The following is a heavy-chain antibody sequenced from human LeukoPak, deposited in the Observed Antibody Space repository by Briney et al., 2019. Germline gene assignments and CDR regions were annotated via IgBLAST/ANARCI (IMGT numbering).Heavy chain of an antibody. CDR2: MNPNSGNI. Sequence: RRASVKVSCKASGYTFTSYDINWVRRATGQGLEWMGWMNPNSGNIGYAQKFQGRVTMTRNTSISTAYMELSSLRSKDTAVYYCARGKKTMVRGVLYYFDYWGQGTLVTVSS. J-gene: IGHJ4*02. D-gene: IGHD3-10*01. CDR3: ARGKKTMVRGVLYYFDY. V-gene: IGHV1-8*01. CDR1: GYTFTSYD.